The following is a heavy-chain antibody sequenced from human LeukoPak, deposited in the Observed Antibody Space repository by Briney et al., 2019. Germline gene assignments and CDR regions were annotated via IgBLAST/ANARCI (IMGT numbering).Heavy chain of an antibody. J-gene: IGHJ5*02. CDR3: ARRGSSSWYRNWFDP. V-gene: IGHV4-39*07. CDR2: IYYSGNT. CDR1: GDSISTSNSY. Sequence: SETLSLTCTVSGDSISTSNSYWGWIRQPPGKGLEWIGSIYYSGNTYYNASLKSRVTISVDTSKNQFSLKLGSVTAADTAVYYCARRGSSSWYRNWFDPWGQGTLVTVSS. D-gene: IGHD6-13*01.